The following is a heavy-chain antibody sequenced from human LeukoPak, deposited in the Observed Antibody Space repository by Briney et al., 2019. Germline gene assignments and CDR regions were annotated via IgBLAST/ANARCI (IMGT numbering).Heavy chain of an antibody. V-gene: IGHV3-48*03. Sequence: PGRSLRLSCAASGFTFSSYAMSWVRQAPGKGLEWVSAISSSGSTIYYADSVKGRFTISRDNAKNSLYLQMNSLRAEDTAVYYCARVAVAGIFLDYWGQGTLVTVSS. D-gene: IGHD6-19*01. CDR3: ARVAVAGIFLDY. CDR1: GFTFSSYA. J-gene: IGHJ4*02. CDR2: ISSSGSTI.